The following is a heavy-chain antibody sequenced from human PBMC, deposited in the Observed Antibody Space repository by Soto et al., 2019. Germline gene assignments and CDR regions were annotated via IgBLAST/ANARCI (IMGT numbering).Heavy chain of an antibody. CDR2: IYPSGTT. D-gene: IGHD7-27*01. CDR3: ARGDWGSSAHY. J-gene: IGHJ4*02. V-gene: IGHV4-30-2*01. Sequence: QVQLQESGSGLVKPSQTLSLTCTVSGASITSGGYPWGWSRQPPGKGLEWIGYIYPSGTTYYNPSLTSRVTLSIGDSKNQFSLRLSSVTAADTAFYYCARGDWGSSAHYWGRGILVTVSS. CDR1: GASITSGGYP.